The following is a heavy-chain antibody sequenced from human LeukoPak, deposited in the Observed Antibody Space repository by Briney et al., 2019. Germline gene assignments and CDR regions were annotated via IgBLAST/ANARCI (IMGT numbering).Heavy chain of an antibody. Sequence: GGSLRLSCAASGFTFSIYWMSWVRQAPGKGLEWVANIKQDGSEKYYVDSVKGRFTISRDNAKNSLYLQMNSMRAEDTAVYYCARGRNSYGLPWDYWGQGTLVTVSS. CDR2: IKQDGSEK. V-gene: IGHV3-7*03. J-gene: IGHJ4*02. CDR3: ARGRNSYGLPWDY. CDR1: GFTFSIYW. D-gene: IGHD5-18*01.